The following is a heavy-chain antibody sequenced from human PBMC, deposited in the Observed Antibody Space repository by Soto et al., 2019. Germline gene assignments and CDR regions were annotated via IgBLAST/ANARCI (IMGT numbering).Heavy chain of an antibody. CDR1: GGSISSGGYY. V-gene: IGHV4-31*03. CDR2: IYYSGST. Sequence: QVQLQESGPGLVKPSQTLSLTCTVSGGSISSGGYYWSWIRQHPGKGLEWIGYIYYSGSTYYNPSLNSRVTISVDTSKNQFSLKLSSVTAADTAVYYCRGTYYDHAFDIWGQGTMVTVSS. J-gene: IGHJ3*02. D-gene: IGHD3-3*01. CDR3: RGTYYDHAFDI.